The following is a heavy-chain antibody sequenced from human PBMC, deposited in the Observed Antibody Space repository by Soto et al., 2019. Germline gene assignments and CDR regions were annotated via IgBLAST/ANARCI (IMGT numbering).Heavy chain of an antibody. Sequence: EASVKVSCKASGYTFTSYGISWARQAPGQGLEWMGWISAYNGNTNYAQKLQGRVTMTTDTSTSTAYMELRSLRSDDTAVYYCARRYSSGWPTQYYYYYYGMDVWGQGTTVTVSS. D-gene: IGHD6-19*01. CDR1: GYTFTSYG. CDR3: ARRYSSGWPTQYYYYYYGMDV. V-gene: IGHV1-18*01. CDR2: ISAYNGNT. J-gene: IGHJ6*02.